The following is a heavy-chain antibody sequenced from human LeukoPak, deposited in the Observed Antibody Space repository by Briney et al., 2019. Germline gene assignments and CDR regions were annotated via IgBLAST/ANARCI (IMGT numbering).Heavy chain of an antibody. V-gene: IGHV1-3*01. D-gene: IGHD3-9*01. CDR1: GYTFTSYA. CDR3: ARGAYDILTASGYYFDY. CDR2: INAGNGNT. Sequence: ASVKVSCKASGYTFTSYAMHWVRQAPGQRLEWMGWINAGNGNTKYSQKFQGRVTITRDTSASTAYMELSSLRSEDTAVYYCARGAYDILTASGYYFDYWGQGTLVTVSS. J-gene: IGHJ4*02.